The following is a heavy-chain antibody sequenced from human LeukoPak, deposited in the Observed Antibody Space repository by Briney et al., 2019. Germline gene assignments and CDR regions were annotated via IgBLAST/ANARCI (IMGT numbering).Heavy chain of an antibody. CDR1: GFTLSAYA. Sequence: GGSLRPSCAPSGFTLSAYAMSWARQAAGKGLDWVSLISGNGGTTYYADSVKGRFTISRDNSKNTVYLQMNSLRAEDTAVYYCAKNLRNSRSWYEVDYWGQGTLVTVSS. CDR3: AKNLRNSRSWYEVDY. D-gene: IGHD6-13*01. CDR2: ISGNGGTT. V-gene: IGHV3-23*01. J-gene: IGHJ4*02.